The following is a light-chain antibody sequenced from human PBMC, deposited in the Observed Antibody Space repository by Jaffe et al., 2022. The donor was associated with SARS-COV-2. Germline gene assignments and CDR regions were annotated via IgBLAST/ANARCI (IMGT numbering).Light chain of an antibody. CDR1: QSVTNN. CDR2: GAS. J-gene: IGKJ4*01. CDR3: QQYNKWPPLT. Sequence: EIVMTQSPATLSVSPGERVTLSCRASQSVTNNLAWYQQKPGQAPRLLIYGASTRAIGIPARFSGSGSGTEFTLTISSLQSEDSAVYYCQQYNKWPPLTFGGGTKVVMK. V-gene: IGKV3-15*01.